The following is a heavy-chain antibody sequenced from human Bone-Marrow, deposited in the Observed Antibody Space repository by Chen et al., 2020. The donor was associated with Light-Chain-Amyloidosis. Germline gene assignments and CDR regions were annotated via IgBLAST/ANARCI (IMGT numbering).Heavy chain of an antibody. Sequence: EVQLGQAGPEVKKPGESLKISCKGSGNTFPNYWIGWVRQMPGKGLEWMGVIYPDDSDARYSPSFEGQVTISADKSITTAYLQWRSLKASDTAMYYCARRRDGYNFDYWGQGTLVTVSS. CDR1: GNTFPNYW. V-gene: IGHV5-51*01. J-gene: IGHJ4*02. CDR2: IYPDDSDA. D-gene: IGHD5-12*01. CDR3: ARRRDGYNFDY.